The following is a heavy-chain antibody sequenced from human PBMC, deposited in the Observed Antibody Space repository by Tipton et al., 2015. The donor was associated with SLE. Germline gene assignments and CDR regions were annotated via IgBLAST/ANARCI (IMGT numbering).Heavy chain of an antibody. CDR2: ISWNSGSI. D-gene: IGHD3-3*01. CDR1: GFTFDDYA. CDR3: ATDIRITNVGVFSFMDD. V-gene: IGHV3-9*01. J-gene: IGHJ6*01. Sequence: SLRLSCAASGFTFDDYAMHWVRQAPGKGLEWVSGISWNSGSIGYADSVKGRFTISRDNAKDSLFLQMNSLRAEDTALYNCATDIRITNVGVFSFMDDWGKGTTVSLSS.